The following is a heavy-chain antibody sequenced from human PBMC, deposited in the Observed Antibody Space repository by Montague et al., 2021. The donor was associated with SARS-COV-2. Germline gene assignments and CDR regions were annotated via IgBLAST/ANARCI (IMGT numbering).Heavy chain of an antibody. D-gene: IGHD6-19*01. CDR1: GFTFNNYA. CDR3: AKVPVPVAGRYFDY. CDR2: IASGGRST. J-gene: IGHJ4*02. Sequence: SLRLSCAASGFTFNNYAMNWVRQAPGKGLEWVSVIASGGRSTFYADSVKGRFTIPRVNSKDTLYLQVYSLRPEDTAIYHCAKVPVPVAGRYFDYWGQGTLVTVSS. V-gene: IGHV3-23*03.